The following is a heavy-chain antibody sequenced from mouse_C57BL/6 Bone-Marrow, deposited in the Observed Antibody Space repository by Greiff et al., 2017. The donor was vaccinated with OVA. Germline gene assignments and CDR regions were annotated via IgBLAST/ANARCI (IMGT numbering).Heavy chain of an antibody. V-gene: IGHV2-9-1*01. D-gene: IGHD1-1*01. CDR2: IWTGGGT. J-gene: IGHJ3*01. CDR1: GFSLNSYA. Sequence: VAPSQSLSITCTVSGFSLNSYAISWVRQPPGKGLEWLGVIWTGGGTNYNSALKSRLSISKDNSKSQVFLNMNSLQTDDTARYYVASPYYYGSSPLFFAYWGQGTLVTVSA. CDR3: ASPYYYGSSPLFFAY.